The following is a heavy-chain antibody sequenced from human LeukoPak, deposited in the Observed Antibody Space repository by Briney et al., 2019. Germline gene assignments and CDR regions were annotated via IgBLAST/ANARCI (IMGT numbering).Heavy chain of an antibody. Sequence: GGTLRLSCAASGFTFSNYWMSWVRQAPGKGLEWVATIKQDEGVKYYLASVKGRFTISRDHAQNSLYLQMNSLRAEDTAVYFCARDQRLCAGDCYSGYWGQGTLVTVSS. CDR1: GFTFSNYW. D-gene: IGHD2-21*02. CDR3: ARDQRLCAGDCYSGY. V-gene: IGHV3-7*01. J-gene: IGHJ4*02. CDR2: IKQDEGVK.